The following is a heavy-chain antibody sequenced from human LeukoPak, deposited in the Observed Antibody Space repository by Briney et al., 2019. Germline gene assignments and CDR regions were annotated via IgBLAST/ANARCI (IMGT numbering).Heavy chain of an antibody. CDR3: ARDGWFGELPLE. V-gene: IGHV1-46*01. Sequence: ASVKVSRKASGYTFTSYYMHWVRQAPGQGLEWMGIINPSGGSTSYAQKFQGRVTMTRDTSTSTVYMELSSLRSEDTAVYYCARDGWFGELPLEWGQGTLVTVSS. CDR2: INPSGGST. CDR1: GYTFTSYY. J-gene: IGHJ4*02. D-gene: IGHD3-10*01.